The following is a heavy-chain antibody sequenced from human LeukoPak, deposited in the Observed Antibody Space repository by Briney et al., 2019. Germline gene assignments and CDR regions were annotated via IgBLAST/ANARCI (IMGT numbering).Heavy chain of an antibody. D-gene: IGHD6-19*01. CDR3: ASESAVAGMDWFDP. CDR2: INPNSGGT. V-gene: IGHV1-2*02. J-gene: IGHJ5*02. Sequence: ASVKVSCKASGYTFTGYYMHWVRQAPGQGLEWMGWINPNSGGTNYAQKFQGRVTMTRDTSISTAYMELSRLRSDDTAVYYCASESAVAGMDWFDPWGQGTLVTVSS. CDR1: GYTFTGYY.